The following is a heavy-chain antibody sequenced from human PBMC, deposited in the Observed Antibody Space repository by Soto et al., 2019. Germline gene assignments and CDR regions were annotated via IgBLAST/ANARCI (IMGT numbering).Heavy chain of an antibody. D-gene: IGHD5-12*01. V-gene: IGHV3-33*01. Sequence: GWSLILSCVASGFIFSNYGMHWVRQAPGKGLEWVTVIWYDGTIKYYTDSVKGRFTISRDNSKNTLFLEMESLRAEDTAMYYCARDFGDGYSGPDFWGQGTLV. J-gene: IGHJ4*02. CDR1: GFIFSNYG. CDR2: IWYDGTIK. CDR3: ARDFGDGYSGPDF.